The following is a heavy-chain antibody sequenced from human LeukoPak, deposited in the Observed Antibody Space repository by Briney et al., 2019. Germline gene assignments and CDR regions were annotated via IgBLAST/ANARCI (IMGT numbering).Heavy chain of an antibody. Sequence: PGGSLRPSCVASGFTFSSCAMSWVRQAAGKGLGCVSTISGTGGSTYYADSVKGRFTISRDNSKNTLYLQMSSLRAEDTAIYYCARDREWLRPQDYWGQGTLVTVSS. D-gene: IGHD5-12*01. CDR1: GFTFSSCA. CDR2: ISGTGGST. CDR3: ARDREWLRPQDY. J-gene: IGHJ4*02. V-gene: IGHV3-23*01.